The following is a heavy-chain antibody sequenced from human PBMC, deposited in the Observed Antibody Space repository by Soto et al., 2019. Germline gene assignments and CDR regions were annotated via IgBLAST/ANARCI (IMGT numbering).Heavy chain of an antibody. CDR3: ASPQTGIIGYSSGYRPG. V-gene: IGHV4-61*01. CDR1: GGSVSSGSYY. Sequence: SETLSLTCTVSGGSVSSGSYYWSWIRQPPGKGLEWIGYIYSSGSTSYNPSLKSRVTISVDTSKNQFSLKLSSVTAADTAVYYCASPQTGIIGYSSGYRPGWGQGTLVT. J-gene: IGHJ4*02. D-gene: IGHD6-19*01. CDR2: IYSSGST.